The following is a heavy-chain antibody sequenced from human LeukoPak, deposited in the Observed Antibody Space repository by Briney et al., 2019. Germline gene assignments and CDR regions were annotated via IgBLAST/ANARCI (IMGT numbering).Heavy chain of an antibody. J-gene: IGHJ4*02. D-gene: IGHD1-26*01. V-gene: IGHV3-30-3*01. Sequence: GRSLRLSCAASGFTFSSYAMHWVRQAPGKGLEWVAVISYDGSNKYYADSVKGRFTISRDNSKNTLYLQMNSLRAEDTAVYYCASSGSYRFDYWGQGTLVTVSS. CDR1: GFTFSSYA. CDR3: ASSGSYRFDY. CDR2: ISYDGSNK.